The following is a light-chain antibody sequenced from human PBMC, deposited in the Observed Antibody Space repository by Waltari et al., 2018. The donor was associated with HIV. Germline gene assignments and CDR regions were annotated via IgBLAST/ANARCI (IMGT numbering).Light chain of an antibody. J-gene: IGLJ2*01. CDR3: CSYAGSSTLV. V-gene: IGLV2-23*02. CDR1: SSDVGGYTY. CDR2: DVS. Sequence: QSALTQPASVSGSPGQSITLSCPGTSSDVGGYTYVSWYQQHPGKAPKLMIYDVSKRPSGVSNRFSGSKSGNTASLTISGLQAEDEADYYCCSYAGSSTLVFGGGTKLTVL.